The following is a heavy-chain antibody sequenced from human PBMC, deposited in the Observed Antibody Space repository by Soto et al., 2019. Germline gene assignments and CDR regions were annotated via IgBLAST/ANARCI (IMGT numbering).Heavy chain of an antibody. V-gene: IGHV3-23*01. CDR1: GFTFSDYA. CDR3: AKVLSKNYYYTFDF. Sequence: GGSLRLSCTASGFTFSDYAMAWVRQAPGKGLEWVSTISGGSSVTYYGDSVKGRFTISRDNAKKTLFLQLNRLSAEDTATYYCAKVLSKNYYYTFDFWGQGTQVTVSS. D-gene: IGHD3-22*01. CDR2: ISGGSSVT. J-gene: IGHJ4*02.